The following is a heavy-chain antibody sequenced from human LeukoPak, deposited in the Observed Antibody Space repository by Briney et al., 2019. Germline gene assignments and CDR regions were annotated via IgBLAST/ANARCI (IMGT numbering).Heavy chain of an antibody. Sequence: GASVKVSCKASGYTFTSFGVTWVRQAPGQGLEWMGGIIPIFGTANYAQKFQGRVTITADESTSTAYMELSSLRSEDTAVYYCARIASSSWPRIGKRLGHFDYWGQGTLVTVSS. CDR1: GYTFTSFG. CDR2: IIPIFGTA. D-gene: IGHD6-13*01. CDR3: ARIASSSWPRIGKRLGHFDY. J-gene: IGHJ4*02. V-gene: IGHV1-69*13.